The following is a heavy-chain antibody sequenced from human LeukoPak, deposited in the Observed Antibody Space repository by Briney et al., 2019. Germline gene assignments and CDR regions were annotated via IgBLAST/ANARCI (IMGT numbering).Heavy chain of an antibody. CDR2: INHSGGN. Sequence: SETLSLTCAVSGGSFSGYYWSWIRQPPGKGLEWIGEINHSGGNNYNLSHKSRVTISVDKSKNQFSLKLSSVTAADTAVYYRTRGGGYSSGYYYTYYFDYWGQGTLFTVSS. J-gene: IGHJ4*02. CDR1: GGSFSGYY. V-gene: IGHV4-34*01. D-gene: IGHD3-22*01. CDR3: TRGGGYSSGYYYTYYFDY.